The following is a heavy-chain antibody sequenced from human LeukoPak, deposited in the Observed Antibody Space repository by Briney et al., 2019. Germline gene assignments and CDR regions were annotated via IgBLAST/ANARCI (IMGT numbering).Heavy chain of an antibody. CDR2: IYTSGST. D-gene: IGHD3-22*01. CDR1: GGSISSGTYF. CDR3: ARTPIPQDYYDSSGRLYYFDY. V-gene: IGHV4-61*02. Sequence: SETLSLTCTVSGGSISSGTYFWNWIRQPAGKGLEWIGRIYTSGSTNYNPSLKSRVTISVDTSKNQFSLKLSSVTAADTAVYYCARTPIPQDYYDSSGRLYYFDYWGQGTLVTVSS. J-gene: IGHJ4*02.